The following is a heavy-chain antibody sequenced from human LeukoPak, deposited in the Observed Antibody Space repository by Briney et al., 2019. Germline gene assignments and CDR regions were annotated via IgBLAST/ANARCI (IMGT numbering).Heavy chain of an antibody. Sequence: ASVKVSCKASRYTFIDYYIHWVRQAPGQGLEWMGWMNPNSGNTGYAQKFQGRVTMTRNTSISTAYMELSSLRSEDTAVYYCARETVTVDYYYYYMDVWGKGTTVTISS. CDR3: ARETVTVDYYYYYMDV. CDR2: MNPNSGNT. CDR1: RYTFIDYY. J-gene: IGHJ6*03. V-gene: IGHV1-8*02. D-gene: IGHD4-23*01.